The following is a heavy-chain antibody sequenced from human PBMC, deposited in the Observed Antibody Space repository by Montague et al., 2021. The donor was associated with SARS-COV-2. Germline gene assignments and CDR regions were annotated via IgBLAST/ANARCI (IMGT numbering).Heavy chain of an antibody. CDR3: ARSTATFGESHNWFAP. CDR2: IYYSGTT. D-gene: IGHD3-10*01. Sequence: SETLSLTCTVSGGSISGNNNYWGWIRQSAGKGLEWIGSIYYSGTTYYNPSLKSRVTISVDTSKNQFSLRLSSVTATDTSVYYCARSTATFGESHNWFAPWGQGTLVIVSS. V-gene: IGHV4-39*01. CDR1: GGSISGNNNY. J-gene: IGHJ5*02.